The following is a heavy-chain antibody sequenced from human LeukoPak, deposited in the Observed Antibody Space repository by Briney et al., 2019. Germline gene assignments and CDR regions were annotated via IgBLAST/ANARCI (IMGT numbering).Heavy chain of an antibody. V-gene: IGHV3-53*01. J-gene: IGHJ4*02. D-gene: IGHD3-22*01. CDR3: ARARGGYGPTFDY. CDR2: IYSGGST. Sequence: RGSLRLSCAASGFTVSSNYMSWVRQAPGKGLEWVSVIYSGGSTYYADSVKGRFTISRDNSKNTLYLQMNSLRAEDTAVYYCARARGGYGPTFDYWGQGTLVTVSS. CDR1: GFTVSSNY.